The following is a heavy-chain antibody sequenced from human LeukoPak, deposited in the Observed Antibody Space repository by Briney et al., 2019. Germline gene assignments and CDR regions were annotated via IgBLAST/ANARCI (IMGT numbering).Heavy chain of an antibody. J-gene: IGHJ4*02. V-gene: IGHV5-51*01. CDR2: IYPGDSDT. CDR1: GYSFTSYW. CDR3: ARQYGSGSYYNPAGFDY. D-gene: IGHD3-10*01. Sequence: GESLKISCKGSGYSFTSYWIGWVRQMPGKGLEWMGIIYPGDSDTRNGPSFQGQVTISADKSISTAYLQWSSLKASDTAMYYCARQYGSGSYYNPAGFDYWGQGTLVTVSS.